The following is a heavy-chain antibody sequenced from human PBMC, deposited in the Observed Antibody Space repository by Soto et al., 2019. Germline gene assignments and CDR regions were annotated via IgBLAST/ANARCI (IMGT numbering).Heavy chain of an antibody. V-gene: IGHV1-8*01. D-gene: IGHD5-18*01. J-gene: IGHJ5*02. CDR2: MNPGSGDT. CDR1: GYTFTNND. CDR3: ARMASFGSLNWFER. Sequence: VASVNVSCKASGYTFTNNDVTWVRQATGQGLEWMGWMNPGSGDTGYAQKFQGRVTMTRNISIATAYMELSSLRSEDTAIYYCARMASFGSLNWFERWGQGTLVNVSA.